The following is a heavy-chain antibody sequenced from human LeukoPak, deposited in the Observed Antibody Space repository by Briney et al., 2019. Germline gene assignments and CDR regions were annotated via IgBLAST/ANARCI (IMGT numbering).Heavy chain of an antibody. CDR3: AANGGGYYDILTGYYPGPSGFDY. Sequence: PSETLSLTCTVSGGSISSYYWSWIRQPPGKGLEWTGYIYYSGSTNYNPSLKSRVTISVDTSKNQFSLKLSSVTAADTAVYYCAANGGGYYDILTGYYPGPSGFDYWGQGTLVTVSS. CDR2: IYYSGST. CDR1: GGSISSYY. V-gene: IGHV4-59*01. J-gene: IGHJ4*02. D-gene: IGHD3-9*01.